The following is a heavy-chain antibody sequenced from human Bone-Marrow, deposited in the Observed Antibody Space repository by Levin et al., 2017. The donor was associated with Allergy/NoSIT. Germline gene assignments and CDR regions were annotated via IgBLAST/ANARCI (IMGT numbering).Heavy chain of an antibody. D-gene: IGHD2-2*02. CDR3: AKKYAPRDREVIPGVRPGDYFDY. CDR2: ISSDGSHK. J-gene: IGHJ4*02. V-gene: IGHV3-30*18. Sequence: GESLKISCAASGFTFSSYAMHWVRQAPGKGLEWVALISSDGSHKYYAESVKGRFTISRDNSKNTVYVQMNNLRTDDTAVYYCAKKYAPRDREVIPGVRPGDYFDYWGQGTLVTVSS. CDR1: GFTFSSYA.